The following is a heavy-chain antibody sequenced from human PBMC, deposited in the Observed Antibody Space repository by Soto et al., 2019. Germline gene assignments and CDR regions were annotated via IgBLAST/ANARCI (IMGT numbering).Heavy chain of an antibody. CDR1: GFTFSSYG. CDR2: ISYDGSNK. D-gene: IGHD4-17*01. Sequence: GVSLRLSCAASGFTFSSYGMHWVRQAPGKGLEWVAVISYDGSNKYYADSVKGRFTISRDNSKNTLYLQMNSLRAEDTAVYYCARDYGDYGGRPGYYYGMDVWGQGTTVTVSS. CDR3: ARDYGDYGGRPGYYYGMDV. J-gene: IGHJ6*02. V-gene: IGHV3-30*03.